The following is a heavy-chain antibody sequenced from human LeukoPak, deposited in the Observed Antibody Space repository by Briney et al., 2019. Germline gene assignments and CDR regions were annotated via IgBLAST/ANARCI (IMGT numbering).Heavy chain of an antibody. J-gene: IGHJ4*02. D-gene: IGHD2-2*01. CDR3: AVSIVVVPAAMLD. CDR2: ISAYNGNT. Sequence: ASVKVSCKASGYTFTSYGISWVRQAPGQGLEWMGWISAYNGNTNYAQKLQGRVTMTTDTSASTAYMELRSLRSDDTAVYYCAVSIVVVPAAMLDWGQGTLVTISS. CDR1: GYTFTSYG. V-gene: IGHV1-18*01.